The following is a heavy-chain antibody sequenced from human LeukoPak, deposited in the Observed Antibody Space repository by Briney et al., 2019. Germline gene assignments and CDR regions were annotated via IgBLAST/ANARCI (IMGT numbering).Heavy chain of an antibody. Sequence: ASVKVSCKVSGYTLTELSMHWVRQAPGKGLEWMGGFDPEDGETIYAQKFQGRVTMTEDTSTDTAYMELSSLRSEDTAVYYCATDLIAAAGTNFDYWGRGTLVTVSS. V-gene: IGHV1-24*01. D-gene: IGHD6-13*01. CDR3: ATDLIAAAGTNFDY. J-gene: IGHJ4*02. CDR2: FDPEDGET. CDR1: GYTLTELS.